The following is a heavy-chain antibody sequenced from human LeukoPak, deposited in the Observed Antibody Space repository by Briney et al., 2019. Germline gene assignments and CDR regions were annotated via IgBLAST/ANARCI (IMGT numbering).Heavy chain of an antibody. CDR1: GYTFTGFY. Sequence: ASVKVSCKASGYTFTGFYIHWVRQAPGQGLEWMGWINPKSDDRNYVEKFQGRVTMTRDTSISTAYMELSGLRSDDTAVYYCARDFFYTNSSPINDYWGQGTLVTVSS. CDR2: INPKSDDR. D-gene: IGHD6-6*01. CDR3: ARDFFYTNSSPINDY. J-gene: IGHJ4*02. V-gene: IGHV1-2*02.